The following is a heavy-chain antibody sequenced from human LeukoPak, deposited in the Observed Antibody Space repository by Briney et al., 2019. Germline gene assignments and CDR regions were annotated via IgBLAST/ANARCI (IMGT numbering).Heavy chain of an antibody. D-gene: IGHD6-13*01. J-gene: IGHJ4*02. CDR1: RGTFSRYA. CDR2: IIPIFGTT. CDR3: ARVAAGAY. Sequence: WASVKVSCKASRGTFSRYAFIWVRQAPGQGLEWMGGIIPIFGTTNYAQKFQGRVTITADESTSTAYMELSRLRSDDTAVYYCARVAAGAYWGQGTLVTVSS. V-gene: IGHV1-69*13.